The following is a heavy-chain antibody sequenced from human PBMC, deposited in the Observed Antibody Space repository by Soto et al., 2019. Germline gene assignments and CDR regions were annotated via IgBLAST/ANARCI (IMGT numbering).Heavy chain of an antibody. CDR2: ISYDGSDI. D-gene: IGHD6-19*01. Sequence: GGSLRLSCTTSGFTFSNYAMHWVRQAPGKGLEWVAVISYDGSDIYYSDSVKGRFTISRDNSKNTLYLQMNSLRAEDTAVYYCARPSSGWENWFDPWGQGTLVTVSS. V-gene: IGHV3-30*04. CDR1: GFTFSNYA. J-gene: IGHJ5*02. CDR3: ARPSSGWENWFDP.